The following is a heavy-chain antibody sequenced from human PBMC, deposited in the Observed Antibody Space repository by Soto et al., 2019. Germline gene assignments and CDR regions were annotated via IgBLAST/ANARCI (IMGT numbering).Heavy chain of an antibody. J-gene: IGHJ4*02. CDR1: GYTFTSYY. CDR2: INPSGGST. D-gene: IGHD5-18*01. Sequence: ASVKVSCKASGYTFTSYYIHWVRQAPGQGLEWMGIINPSGGSTSYTQKFQGRVTMTRDTSTSTVYMELSSLKSEDTAVYCCARRDGGYSYGVDYWGQGTLVTVSS. V-gene: IGHV1-46*01. CDR3: ARRDGGYSYGVDY.